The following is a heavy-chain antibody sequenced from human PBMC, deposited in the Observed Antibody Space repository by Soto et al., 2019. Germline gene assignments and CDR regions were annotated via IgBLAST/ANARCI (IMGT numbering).Heavy chain of an antibody. CDR2: IKSKTDGGTT. V-gene: IGHV3-15*01. CDR3: TTDPDIVVVPAAIPFDY. Sequence: KAGGSLRLSCAASGFTFSTAWMSWVRQAPGKGLEWVGRIKSKTDGGTTDYAAPVKGRFTISRDDSKNTLYLQMNSLKTEDTAVYYCTTDPDIVVVPAAIPFDYWGQGTLVTVSS. D-gene: IGHD2-2*01. CDR1: GFTFSTAW. J-gene: IGHJ4*02.